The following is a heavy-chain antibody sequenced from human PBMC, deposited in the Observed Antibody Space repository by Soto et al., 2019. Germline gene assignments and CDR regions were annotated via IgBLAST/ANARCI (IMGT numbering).Heavy chain of an antibody. CDR3: ARGDFLYYYYGMDV. Sequence: QVQLVESGGGVVQPGRSLRLSCAASGFTFSSYGMHWVRQAPGKGLEWVAVIWYDGSNKYYADSVKGRFTISRDNXXNTLYLQMNSLRAEDTAVYYCARGDFLYYYYGMDVWGQGTTVTVSS. J-gene: IGHJ6*02. CDR2: IWYDGSNK. CDR1: GFTFSSYG. D-gene: IGHD2-21*02. V-gene: IGHV3-33*01.